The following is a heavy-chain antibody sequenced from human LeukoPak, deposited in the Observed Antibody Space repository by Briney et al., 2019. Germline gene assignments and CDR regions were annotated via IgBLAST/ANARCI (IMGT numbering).Heavy chain of an antibody. CDR1: GFTFSSYA. V-gene: IGHV3-23*01. J-gene: IGHJ4*02. Sequence: GGSLRLSCAASGFTFSSYAMSWVRQAPGKGLEWVSAISGSGGSTYYADSVKGRFTISRDNSKNTLYLQMNSLRAEDTAVYYCAKDLRGSGSYYNLFDYWGQGTLVTVSS. CDR2: ISGSGGST. CDR3: AKDLRGSGSYYNLFDY. D-gene: IGHD3-10*01.